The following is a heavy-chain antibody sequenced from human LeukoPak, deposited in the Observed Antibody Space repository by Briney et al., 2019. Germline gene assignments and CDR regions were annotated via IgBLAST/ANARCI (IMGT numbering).Heavy chain of an antibody. CDR1: GFTVSTNY. D-gene: IGHD1-26*01. V-gene: IGHV3-53*01. CDR3: ARESGDRPGLPGR. Sequence: GGSLRLSCAASGFTVSTNYMSWVRQAPGKGLEWVSTLYSGGNRYYADSVRGRFTISRDDSRNTLFLQMNNLRVEDTAMYYCARESGDRPGLPGRWGQGTLVTVSS. J-gene: IGHJ4*02. CDR2: LYSGGNR.